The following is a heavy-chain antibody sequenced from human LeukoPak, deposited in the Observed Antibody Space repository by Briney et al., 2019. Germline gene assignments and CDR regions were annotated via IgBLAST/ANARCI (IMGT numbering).Heavy chain of an antibody. CDR2: ISAYNGNT. CDR3: ARDQEAYYYDSSGSIRGYYFDY. D-gene: IGHD3-22*01. J-gene: IGHJ4*02. V-gene: IGHV1-18*01. Sequence: ASVKVSRKASGYTFTSYDINWVRQATGQGLEWMGWISAYNGNTNYAQKLQGRVTMTTDTSTSTAYMELRSLRSDDTAVYYCARDQEAYYYDSSGSIRGYYFDYWGQGTLVTVSS. CDR1: GYTFTSYD.